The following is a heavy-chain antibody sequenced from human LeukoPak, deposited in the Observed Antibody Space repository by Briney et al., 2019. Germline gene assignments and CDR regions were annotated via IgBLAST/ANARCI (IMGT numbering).Heavy chain of an antibody. CDR3: ARVRERDYYYSSGYYYGMDL. D-gene: IGHD3-22*01. CDR2: IYPNSGGT. CDR1: GYTFTGYY. J-gene: IGHJ6*02. V-gene: IGHV1-2*02. Sequence: ASVKVSCKASGYTFTGYYMHWVRQAPGQGLEWMGWIYPNSGGTNYAQKFQGRVTMTRDTSISTTYMELSRLRSDDTAVYYCARVRERDYYYSSGYYYGMDLWGQGTTVTLSS.